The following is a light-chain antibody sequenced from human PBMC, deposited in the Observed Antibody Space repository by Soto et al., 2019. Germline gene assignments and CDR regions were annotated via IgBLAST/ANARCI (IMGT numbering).Light chain of an antibody. CDR1: QSVAGNS. Sequence: EIVLTQSPGTLSLSPGERATLSCRASQSVAGNSLAWYRHKPGQAPRLLIYVASNRATGIPDRFSGSASGTAFTLAISSLEPEDLAVYYCQRYGSSRATFGEGTKLEIK. J-gene: IGKJ2*01. V-gene: IGKV3-20*01. CDR2: VAS. CDR3: QRYGSSRAT.